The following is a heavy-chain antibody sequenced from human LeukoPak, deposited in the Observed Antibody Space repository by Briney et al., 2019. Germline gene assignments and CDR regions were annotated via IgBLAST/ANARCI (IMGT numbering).Heavy chain of an antibody. J-gene: IGHJ4*01. CDR2: ISPSGSTI. CDR1: GFSFSDYS. CDR3: ARDQVPFDY. V-gene: IGHV3-48*01. Sequence: GGSLRLSCAASGFSFSDYSMNWVRQAPGKGLEWLSYISPSGSTIYYADSVRGRFTISRDNPKNSLYLQMSSLRGGDTAVYYCARDQVPFDYWGHGTLVTVSS.